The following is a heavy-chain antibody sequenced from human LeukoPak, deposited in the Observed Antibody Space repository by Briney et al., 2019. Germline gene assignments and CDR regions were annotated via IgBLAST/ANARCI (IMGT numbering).Heavy chain of an antibody. CDR3: ARGILRYFDWTPPSMAYYCYGMDV. Sequence: SVKVSCKASGGTFSSYAISWVRQAPGQGLEWMGGIIPIFGTANYAQKFQGRVTITADEFTSTAYMELSSLRSEDTAVYYCARGILRYFDWTPPSMAYYCYGMDVWGQGTTVTVSS. V-gene: IGHV1-69*13. CDR2: IIPIFGTA. J-gene: IGHJ6*02. CDR1: GGTFSSYA. D-gene: IGHD3-9*01.